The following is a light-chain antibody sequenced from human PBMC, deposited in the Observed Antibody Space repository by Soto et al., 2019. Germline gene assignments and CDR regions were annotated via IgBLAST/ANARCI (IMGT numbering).Light chain of an antibody. V-gene: IGLV2-14*03. CDR2: DVG. CDR1: RSGVGNYNF. CDR3: CSYTSDYPRFYV. J-gene: IGLJ1*01. Sequence: QSLPTQPASVSGAPGQSIPISCTGNRSGVGNYNFVSWYQHHPGKAPKLIIYDVGSRPSGVSNRFSGSKSGNTASLAIYGLQAEDEADYCCSYTSDYPRFYVFGTGTKVTVL.